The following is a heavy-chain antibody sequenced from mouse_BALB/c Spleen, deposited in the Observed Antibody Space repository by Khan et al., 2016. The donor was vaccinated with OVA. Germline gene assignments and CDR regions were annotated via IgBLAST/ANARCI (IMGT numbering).Heavy chain of an antibody. D-gene: IGHD1-2*01. CDR3: AHSLLLDAMDY. CDR1: GFNIKDTY. J-gene: IGHJ4*01. Sequence: VQLQQSGAEFVKPGASVKLSCTASGFNIKDTYIHWVKQRPEQGLEWIGRIDPANGKTNYDPKFQGKATLTADTSSNTAFLHLSSLTSEDTVVYFCAHSLLLDAMDYWGQGTSVTVSS. CDR2: IDPANGKT. V-gene: IGHV14-3*02.